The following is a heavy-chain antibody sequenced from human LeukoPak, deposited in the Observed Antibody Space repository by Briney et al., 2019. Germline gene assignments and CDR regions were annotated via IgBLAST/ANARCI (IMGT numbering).Heavy chain of an antibody. CDR1: GFTFSSYG. J-gene: IGHJ3*02. Sequence: PGGSLRLSCAASGFTFSSYGIHWVRQAPGKGLEWVAFIRYDGSHKYYADSVKGRFTISRDNSKNTLYLQMNSLRAEDTAVYYCASCSSDSSGYYLQWDDAFDIWGQGTMVTVSS. CDR3: ASCSSDSSGYYLQWDDAFDI. V-gene: IGHV3-30*02. CDR2: IRYDGSHK. D-gene: IGHD3-22*01.